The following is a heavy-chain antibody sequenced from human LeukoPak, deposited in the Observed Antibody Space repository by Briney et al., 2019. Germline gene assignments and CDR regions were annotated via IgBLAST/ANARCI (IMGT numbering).Heavy chain of an antibody. D-gene: IGHD3-3*01. CDR1: GGSFSGNY. CDR2: INHNGGT. CDR3: ARGRPVNNDFWSGLREPRSSVFDY. J-gene: IGHJ4*02. Sequence: SETLSLTCAVYGGSFSGNYWNWIRQSPGKGLEWIGEINHNGGTNHNPSLKSRVIISVDKSKNQFSLKLTSVTAADTAVYYCARGRPVNNDFWSGLREPRSSVFDYWGQGNLVIVSS. V-gene: IGHV4-34*01.